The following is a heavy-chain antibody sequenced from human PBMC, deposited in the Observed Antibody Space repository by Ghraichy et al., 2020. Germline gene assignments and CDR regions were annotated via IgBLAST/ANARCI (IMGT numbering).Heavy chain of an antibody. Sequence: GGSLRLSCAASGFTFSSYEMSWVRQAPGKGLEWVSYMSSSGSTIHYADSVKGRFTISRDNAKKSLYLQMNSLRAEDTAVYYCARDLTYYDSSGYYYIVDAFDIWGQGTMVTVSS. V-gene: IGHV3-48*03. CDR1: GFTFSSYE. J-gene: IGHJ3*02. CDR2: MSSSGSTI. D-gene: IGHD3-22*01. CDR3: ARDLTYYDSSGYYYIVDAFDI.